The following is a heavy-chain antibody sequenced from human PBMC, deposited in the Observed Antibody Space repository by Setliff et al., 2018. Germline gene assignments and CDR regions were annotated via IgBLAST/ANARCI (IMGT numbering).Heavy chain of an antibody. Sequence: SETLSLTCTVSGGSISSGTYYWGWIRQPPGKGLEWIGRIYYRGDTYYNPSLKGRLTISVDTAQNQFSLRLTSVTAADTAVYYCARTGTYRYFDYWGQGALVTVSS. CDR2: IYYRGDT. V-gene: IGHV4-39*01. J-gene: IGHJ4*02. CDR3: ARTGTYRYFDY. D-gene: IGHD1-1*01. CDR1: GGSISSGTYY.